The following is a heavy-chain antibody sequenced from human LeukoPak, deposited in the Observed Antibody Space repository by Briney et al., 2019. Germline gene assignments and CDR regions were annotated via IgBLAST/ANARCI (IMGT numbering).Heavy chain of an antibody. Sequence: GASVKVSCKASGYTFTSYYMHWVRQAPGQGLEWMGIINPSGGSTSYAQKFQGRVTMTRDTSTSTVYMELSSLRSEDTAVYYCARDYRGYSYSFYCYYYGMDVWAKGPRSPSP. CDR2: INPSGGST. J-gene: IGHJ6*02. V-gene: IGHV1-46*01. CDR1: GYTFTSYY. CDR3: ARDYRGYSYSFYCYYYGMDV. D-gene: IGHD5-18*01.